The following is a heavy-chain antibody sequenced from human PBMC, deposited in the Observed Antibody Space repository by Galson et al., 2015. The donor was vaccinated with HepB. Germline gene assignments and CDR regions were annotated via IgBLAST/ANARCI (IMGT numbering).Heavy chain of an antibody. D-gene: IGHD3/OR15-3a*01. Sequence: SLRLSCAASGFRFDKYGMSWVRQAPGKGLEWVSDINWDGATRGYADSVRGRFTISRDNAKNSLYLQMNSLRAEDTALYYCARDPARYRGFSTGYYPYWGQGTVITVSS. CDR1: GFRFDKYG. CDR2: INWDGATR. V-gene: IGHV3-20*04. J-gene: IGHJ4*02. CDR3: ARDPARYRGFSTGYYPY.